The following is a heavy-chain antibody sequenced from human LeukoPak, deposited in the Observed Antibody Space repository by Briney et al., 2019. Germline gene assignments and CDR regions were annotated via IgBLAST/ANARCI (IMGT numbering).Heavy chain of an antibody. J-gene: IGHJ4*02. CDR3: ARVPHYYDSSGYYPFDY. CDR1: GGTFSSYA. CDR2: IIPIFGIA. Sequence: SVKVSCKASGGTFSSYAISWVRQAPGQGLEWMGRIIPIFGIADYAQKFQGRVTITADKSTSTAYMELSSLRSEDTAVYYCARVPHYYDSSGYYPFDYWGQGTLVTVSS. D-gene: IGHD3-22*01. V-gene: IGHV1-69*04.